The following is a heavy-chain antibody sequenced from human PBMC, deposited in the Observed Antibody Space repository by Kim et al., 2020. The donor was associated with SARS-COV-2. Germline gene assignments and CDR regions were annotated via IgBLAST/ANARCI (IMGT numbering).Heavy chain of an antibody. CDR2: ISDDGRNK. V-gene: IGHV3-30*04. D-gene: IGHD2-2*03. CDR1: GLTFSSYA. Sequence: GGSLRLSCAGAGLTFSSYAIHWVRQTPRKGLEWVSLISDDGRNKYYAGSVRGRFTISRDNSKNTVHLQMDSLKTEDTAVYRCVTGYPYGHYGL. J-gene: IGHJ6*01. CDR3: VTGYPYGHYGL.